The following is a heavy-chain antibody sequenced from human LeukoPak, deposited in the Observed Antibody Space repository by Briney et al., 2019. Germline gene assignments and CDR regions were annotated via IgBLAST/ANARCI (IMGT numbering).Heavy chain of an antibody. V-gene: IGHV1-69*02. CDR2: IIPILGIA. CDR3: ARTYYYDSSGYYSFRY. CDR1: GGTFSSYT. Sequence: GASVKVSCKASGGTFSSYTISWVRQAPGQGLEWMGRIIPILGIANYAQRFQGRVTITADKSTSTAYMELSSLRSEDTAVYYCARTYYYDSSGYYSFRYWGQGTLVTVSS. J-gene: IGHJ4*02. D-gene: IGHD3-22*01.